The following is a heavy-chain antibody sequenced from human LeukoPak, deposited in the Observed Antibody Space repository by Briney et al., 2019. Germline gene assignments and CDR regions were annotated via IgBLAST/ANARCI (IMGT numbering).Heavy chain of an antibody. Sequence: GGSLRLSCAASGFTFSSYAMSWVRQAPGKGLEGVSYISSSGSTIYYADSVKGRFTISRDNAKNSLYLQMNSLRAEDTAVYYCARHEPYRVPVAGTYYSYPMDVWGQGTTVTVSS. CDR1: GFTFSSYA. V-gene: IGHV3-48*03. CDR3: ARHEPYRVPVAGTYYSYPMDV. J-gene: IGHJ6*02. CDR2: ISSSGSTI. D-gene: IGHD6-19*01.